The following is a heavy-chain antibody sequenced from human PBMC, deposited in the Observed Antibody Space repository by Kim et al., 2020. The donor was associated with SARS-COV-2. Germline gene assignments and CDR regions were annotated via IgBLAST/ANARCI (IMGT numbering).Heavy chain of an antibody. CDR3: TRAGGDY. J-gene: IGHJ4*02. Sequence: SFTYYADSVRGRFTISRHNANNSVFLQMDSLRVEDTAVYYCTRAGGDYWGQGVLVAVSS. V-gene: IGHV3-21*01. CDR2: SFT. D-gene: IGHD2-8*02.